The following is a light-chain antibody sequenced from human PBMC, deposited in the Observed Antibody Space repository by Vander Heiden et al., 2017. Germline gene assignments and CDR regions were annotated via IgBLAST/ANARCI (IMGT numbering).Light chain of an antibody. V-gene: IGKV1-27*01. Sequence: DIQMTQSPSLLSASVRDRVTTTCRASQDISNYLAWYQQKPGKVPKLLIYGSSTLQSRGPSRFSGSGSGADIALTISSLQPEDVATYYCQGYDTVSHWTFGPGTKVDFK. J-gene: IGKJ3*01. CDR3: QGYDTVSHWT. CDR1: QDISNY. CDR2: GSS.